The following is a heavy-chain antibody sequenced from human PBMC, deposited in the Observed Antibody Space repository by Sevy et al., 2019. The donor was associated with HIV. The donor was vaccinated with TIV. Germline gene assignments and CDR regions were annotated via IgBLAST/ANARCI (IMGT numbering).Heavy chain of an antibody. CDR3: AREPTDLSFYIDL. D-gene: IGHD1-26*01. CDR1: GFTFSRFG. J-gene: IGHJ6*03. Sequence: GGSLRISCAASGFTFSRFGMHWVRQAPGKGLEWVGVVWYDGSNEDYADSVKGRFTISRDNSKNTLFLQMNRLRAEDRAVYYCAREPTDLSFYIDLWGKGTAVTVSS. V-gene: IGHV3-33*01. CDR2: VWYDGSNE.